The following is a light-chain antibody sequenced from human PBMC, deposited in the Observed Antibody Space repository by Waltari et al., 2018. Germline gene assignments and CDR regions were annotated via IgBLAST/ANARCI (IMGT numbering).Light chain of an antibody. Sequence: EIVLTQSPVTLSLSPGERATLSCRASESITTNFIAWYQQKPGQAPRLLIHGASIRATGISDFFSGSGSGTDFTLTISRLEPEDCAVYYCQHYGRSAITFGQGTRLDIK. J-gene: IGKJ5*01. CDR1: ESITTNF. CDR2: GAS. V-gene: IGKV3-20*01. CDR3: QHYGRSAIT.